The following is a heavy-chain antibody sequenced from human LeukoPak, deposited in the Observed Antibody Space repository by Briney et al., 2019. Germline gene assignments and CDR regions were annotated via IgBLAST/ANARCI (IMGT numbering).Heavy chain of an antibody. CDR3: ARDGPAQMVDLDY. Sequence: DSVKVSCKASGYTFSGTGWYLYWLRQAPGQGLECMGWIHPNNGDTAYAQKFEGRVAMTRDTSISTAYMELRRLRPDDTAAYFCARDGPAQMVDLDYWGQGTLVTVSS. CDR2: IHPNNGDT. J-gene: IGHJ4*02. CDR1: GYTFSGTGWY. D-gene: IGHD3-10*01. V-gene: IGHV1-2*02.